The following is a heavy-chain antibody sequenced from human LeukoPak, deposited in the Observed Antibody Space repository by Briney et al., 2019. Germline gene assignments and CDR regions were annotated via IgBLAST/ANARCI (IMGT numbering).Heavy chain of an antibody. D-gene: IGHD1-26*01. J-gene: IGHJ4*02. V-gene: IGHV3-30*04. CDR1: GFTFSSYA. CDR3: ARATFFSGSYYYFDY. CDR2: ISYDGSNK. Sequence: GGSLRLSCAASGFTFSSYAMHWVRQAPGKGLEWVAVISYDGSNKYYADSVKGRFTISRDNSKNTLYLQMNSQRAEDTAVYYCARATFFSGSYYYFDYWGQGTLVTVSS.